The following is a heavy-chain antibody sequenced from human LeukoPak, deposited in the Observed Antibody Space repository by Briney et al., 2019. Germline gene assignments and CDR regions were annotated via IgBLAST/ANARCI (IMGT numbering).Heavy chain of an antibody. CDR3: ARGKELLRS. V-gene: IGHV4-59*01. CDR2: IHYSGST. D-gene: IGHD1-26*01. J-gene: IGHJ4*02. Sequence: SETLSLTCTVSGGSISTYYWSWIRQPPGKGLEWIGSIHYSGSTSYNPSLTSRVTISVDMSKNQFSLKLKSVTAADTAVYYCARGKELLRSWGQGTLVTVST. CDR1: GGSISTYY.